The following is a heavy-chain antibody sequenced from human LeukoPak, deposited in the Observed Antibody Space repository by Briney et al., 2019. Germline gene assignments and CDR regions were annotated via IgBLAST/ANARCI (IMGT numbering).Heavy chain of an antibody. V-gene: IGHV1-18*01. J-gene: IGHJ4*02. CDR2: ISAYCGNT. D-gene: IGHD3-16*01. Sequence: ASVTVSCKASGYTFTSYGFSWVRQAPGQGLEWMGLISAYCGNTNFAQKLQGRVTMTTDTSTSTAYMEMRSLRSDDTAVYFGARGADTGSYGSLVYFDYWGQGTLVTVSS. CDR3: ARGADTGSYGSLVYFDY. CDR1: GYTFTSYG.